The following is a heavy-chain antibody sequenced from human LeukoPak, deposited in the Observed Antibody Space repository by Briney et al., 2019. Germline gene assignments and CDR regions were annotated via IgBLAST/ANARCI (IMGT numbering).Heavy chain of an antibody. Sequence: ASVKVSCKASGYTFTGYYMHWVRQAPGQGLEWMGWINPNSGGTNYAQKFQGRATMTRDTSISTAYMELSRLRSDDTAVYYCARDRITMVRGVTPSAGTPKNWFDPWGQGTLVTVSS. CDR3: ARDRITMVRGVTPSAGTPKNWFDP. J-gene: IGHJ5*02. CDR1: GYTFTGYY. CDR2: INPNSGGT. D-gene: IGHD3-10*01. V-gene: IGHV1-2*02.